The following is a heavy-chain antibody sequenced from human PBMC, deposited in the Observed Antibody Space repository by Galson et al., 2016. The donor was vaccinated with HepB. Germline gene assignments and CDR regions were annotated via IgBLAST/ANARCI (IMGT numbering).Heavy chain of an antibody. CDR2: IYHSGST. CDR1: GFSISSGYY. V-gene: IGHV4-38-2*02. Sequence: SETLSLTCTVSGFSISSGYYWGWIRQPPGKGLEWIGSIYHSGSTYYNPSLKSRVSISVDTSKNQFSLKLSSVTAADTAVYYGVRDGYYDVLTGSYNSPFDYWGQGTLVTVSS. CDR3: VRDGYYDVLTGSYNSPFDY. D-gene: IGHD3-9*01. J-gene: IGHJ4*02.